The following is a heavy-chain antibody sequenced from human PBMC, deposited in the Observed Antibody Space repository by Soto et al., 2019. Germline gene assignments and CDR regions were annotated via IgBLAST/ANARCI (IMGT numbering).Heavy chain of an antibody. CDR2: MNPNSGNT. CDR3: ARGTHSNSYYYYMDV. V-gene: IGHV1-8*01. D-gene: IGHD4-4*01. Sequence: ASVKVSCKASGYTFTSYDINWVRQATGQGLEWMGRMNPNSGNTGYAQKFQGRVTMTRNTSISTAYMELSSLRSEDTAVYYCARGTHSNSYYYYMDVWGKGTTVTVSS. J-gene: IGHJ6*03. CDR1: GYTFTSYD.